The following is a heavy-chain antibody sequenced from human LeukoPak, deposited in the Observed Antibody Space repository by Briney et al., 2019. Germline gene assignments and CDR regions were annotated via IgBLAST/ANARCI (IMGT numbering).Heavy chain of an antibody. D-gene: IGHD6-19*01. J-gene: IGHJ4*02. CDR1: GFSFSSYS. Sequence: GGSLRLSCAASGFSFSSYSMNWVRQAPGKGLEWVSSISSGSSHIFYADSVKGRFTISRDNTRKSLSLQMSSLRSEDTALYYCARESETSGWYDYWGQGTLVTVSS. CDR2: ISSGSSHI. CDR3: ARESETSGWYDY. V-gene: IGHV3-21*04.